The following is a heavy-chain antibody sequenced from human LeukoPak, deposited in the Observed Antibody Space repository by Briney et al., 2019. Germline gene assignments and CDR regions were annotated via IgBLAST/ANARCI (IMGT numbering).Heavy chain of an antibody. CDR3: ARTVGEGDWFDP. D-gene: IGHD4-11*01. CDR2: ISAYNGNT. CDR1: GYTFTSYG. J-gene: IGHJ5*02. Sequence: ASVKVSCKASGYTFTSYGISWVRQAPGQGLEWMGWISAYNGNTNYAQKFQGRVTMTRDTSISTAYMELSRLRSDDTAVYYCARTVGEGDWFDPWGQGTLVTVSS. V-gene: IGHV1-18*01.